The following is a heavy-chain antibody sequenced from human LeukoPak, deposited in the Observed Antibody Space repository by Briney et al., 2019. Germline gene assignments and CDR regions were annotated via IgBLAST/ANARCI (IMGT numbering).Heavy chain of an antibody. V-gene: IGHV1-2*02. J-gene: IGHJ3*02. CDR1: GYTFTDYY. CDR2: INPNSGGT. CDR3: AKAVSRFLDWVLPGAFDI. Sequence: ASVKVSCKASGYTFTDYYIHWVRQAPGQGLEWMGSINPNSGGTNYAQKFQGRFTISRDNSRKEVYLQMNSLRVEDTAVYYCAKAVSRFLDWVLPGAFDIRGPGTMVTVSS. D-gene: IGHD3-3*01.